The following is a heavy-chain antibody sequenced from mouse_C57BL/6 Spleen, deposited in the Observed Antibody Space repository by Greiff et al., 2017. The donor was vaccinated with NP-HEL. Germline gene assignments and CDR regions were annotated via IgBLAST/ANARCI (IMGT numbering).Heavy chain of an antibody. CDR1: GYTFTDYE. D-gene: IGHD2-5*01. J-gene: IGHJ3*01. V-gene: IGHV1-15*01. Sequence: QVQLQQSGAELVRPGASVTLSCKASGYTFTDYEMHWVKLTPVPGLEWIGAIDPETGGTAYNQKFTGKAILTADKSSSTAYMELRSLTSEDSAVYYCTSAYYSNRGFAYWGQGTLVTVSA. CDR2: IDPETGGT. CDR3: TSAYYSNRGFAY.